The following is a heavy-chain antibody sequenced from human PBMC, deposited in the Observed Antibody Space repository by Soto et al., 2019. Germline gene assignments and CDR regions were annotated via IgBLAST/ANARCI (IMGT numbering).Heavy chain of an antibody. CDR2: IRYSGST. CDR1: GGSVSSGNYY. CDR3: ARGGHGRYYYYGMDV. J-gene: IGHJ6*02. Sequence: PSETLSLTCSVSGGSVSSGNYYWSSIRQPPGKGLEWIGYIRYSGSTNYNPSLKSRVTTSVDTSKNQFSLSLTSVTAADTAVYYCARGGHGRYYYYGMDVWGQGTTVTVSS. D-gene: IGHD2-15*01. V-gene: IGHV4-61*01.